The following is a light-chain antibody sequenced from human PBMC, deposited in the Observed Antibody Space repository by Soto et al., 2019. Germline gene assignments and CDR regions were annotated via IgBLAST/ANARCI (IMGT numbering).Light chain of an antibody. Sequence: DMRMTQSASTLSASLGDRVTITWGASQSISSWLAWYQQKPGKSPKLLIYKASSLESGVPSRFSGSGYGTEFNLTISSLQTDDFATYYCQQYYSFPITFGQGTRLEIK. V-gene: IGKV1-5*03. J-gene: IGKJ5*01. CDR2: KAS. CDR1: QSISSW. CDR3: QQYYSFPIT.